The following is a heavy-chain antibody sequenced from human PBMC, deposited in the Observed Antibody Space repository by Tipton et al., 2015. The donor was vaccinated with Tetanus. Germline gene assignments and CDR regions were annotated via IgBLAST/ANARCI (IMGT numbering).Heavy chain of an antibody. Sequence: SLRLSCAASGFTFSSYAMSWVRQAPGKGLEWVSAISGSGGSTYYADSVKGRFTISRDNSKNTLYLQMNSLRAEDTAVYYCAKGPERFTVVTPRSELLWYFDLWGRGTLVTVSS. V-gene: IGHV3-23*01. CDR2: ISGSGGST. CDR1: GFTFSSYA. J-gene: IGHJ2*01. D-gene: IGHD4-23*01. CDR3: AKGPERFTVVTPRSELLWYFDL.